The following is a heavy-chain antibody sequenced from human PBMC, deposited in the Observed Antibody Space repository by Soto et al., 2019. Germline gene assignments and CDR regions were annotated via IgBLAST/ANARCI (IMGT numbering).Heavy chain of an antibody. J-gene: IGHJ6*02. Sequence: ASVKVSCKASGYTFTSYAMHWVRQAPGQRLEWMGWINAGNGNTKYSQKFQGRVTITRDTSTSTAYMELRSLRSDDTAVYYCARVSKGDIVLVRAVYSSSSDMDVWAQGDTLTVSS. CDR1: GYTFTSYA. CDR2: INAGNGNT. CDR3: ARVSKGDIVLVRAVYSSSSDMDV. D-gene: IGHD2-2*01. V-gene: IGHV1-3*01.